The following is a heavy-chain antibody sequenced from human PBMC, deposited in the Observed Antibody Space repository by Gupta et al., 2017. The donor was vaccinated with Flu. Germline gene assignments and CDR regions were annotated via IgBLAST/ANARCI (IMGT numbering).Heavy chain of an antibody. Sequence: QMQLVESGGGVVQPGTSLRLSCAASGFAFRNYGMHWVRQSPARGLQWVAVVSNDGGHKYYADFVKGRLTISRDNSKNALFLQMSGLRDDDTAVYYCAKDYSGYGDHRIDFWGQGTQVTVSS. J-gene: IGHJ4*02. CDR1: GFAFRNYG. V-gene: IGHV3-30*18. CDR2: VSNDGGHK. CDR3: AKDYSGYGDHRIDF. D-gene: IGHD4-17*01.